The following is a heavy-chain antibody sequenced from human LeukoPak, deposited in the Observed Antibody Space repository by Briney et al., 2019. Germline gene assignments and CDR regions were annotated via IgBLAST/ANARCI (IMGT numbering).Heavy chain of an antibody. CDR1: GFTLSSYW. D-gene: IGHD3-22*01. CDR2: IKQDGSEK. CDR3: ARGRTYYYDSSGYYYETPFDY. Sequence: GGSLRLSCAASGFTLSSYWMSWVRQAPGKGLEWVANIKQDGSEKYYVDSVKGRFTISRDNAKNSLYLQMNSLRAEDTAVYYCARGRTYYYDSSGYYYETPFDYWGQGTLVTVSS. J-gene: IGHJ4*02. V-gene: IGHV3-7*01.